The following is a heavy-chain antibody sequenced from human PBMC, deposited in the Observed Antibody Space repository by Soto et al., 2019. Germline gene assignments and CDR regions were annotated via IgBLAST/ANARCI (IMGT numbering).Heavy chain of an antibody. J-gene: IGHJ6*03. V-gene: IGHV4-59*01. CDR3: ARGRDDFWSGYPNYYYYYYMDV. D-gene: IGHD3-3*01. CDR1: GGSISSYY. CDR2: IYYSGST. Sequence: SETLSLTCTVSGGSISSYYWSWIRQPPGKGLEWIGYIYYSGSTNYNPSLKSRVTISVDTSKNQFSLKLSSVTAADTAVYCCARGRDDFWSGYPNYYYYYYMDVWGKGTTVTAP.